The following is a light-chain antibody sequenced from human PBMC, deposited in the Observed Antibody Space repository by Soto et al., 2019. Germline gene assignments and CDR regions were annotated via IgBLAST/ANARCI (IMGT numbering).Light chain of an antibody. CDR1: QSVDSN. J-gene: IGKJ4*01. CDR2: GAS. V-gene: IGKV3-15*01. CDR3: QQYNNWPALT. Sequence: EIVMTQSPAILSVSPGERATLSCRASQSVDSNLDWYQQKPGQAPRLLIYGASTRATGTPARFSGSGSGIEFTLTITSLQAEDFAVYYCQQYNNWPALTFGGGTKVEIK.